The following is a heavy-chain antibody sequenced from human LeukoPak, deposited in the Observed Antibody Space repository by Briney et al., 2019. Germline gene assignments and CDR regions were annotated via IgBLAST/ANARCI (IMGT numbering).Heavy chain of an antibody. J-gene: IGHJ4*02. Sequence: PSETLSLTCIVSGGSISRGSYYWNWIRQPAGKGLEWMGRIYNSGSTNYNPSLKSRVTISVDTSKNQFSLKLSSVTAADTAVYYCASQPYDYVWGSYRAPFDYWGQGTLVTVSS. CDR3: ASQPYDYVWGSYRAPFDY. CDR2: IYNSGST. V-gene: IGHV4-61*02. CDR1: GGSISRGSYY. D-gene: IGHD3-16*02.